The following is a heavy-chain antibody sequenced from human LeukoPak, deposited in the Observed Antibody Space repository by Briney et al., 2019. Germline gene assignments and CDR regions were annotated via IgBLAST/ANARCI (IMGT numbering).Heavy chain of an antibody. J-gene: IGHJ4*02. V-gene: IGHV4-59*11. CDR3: GRRSGNYPYCFGS. D-gene: IGHD3-22*01. Sequence: SETLSLTCTVSLGSISNHYWSWIRQPPGRGLEWIGYIYYSGSTNYNPSLTSRVTISVDTSKNQFSLKLSSVSVADTAVYYCGRRSGNYPYCFGSWGQGNLVNVSS. CDR1: LGSISNHY. CDR2: IYYSGST.